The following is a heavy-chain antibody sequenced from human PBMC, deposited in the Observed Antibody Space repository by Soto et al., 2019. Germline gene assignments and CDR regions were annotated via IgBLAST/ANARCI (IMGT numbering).Heavy chain of an antibody. CDR1: GFTFSSYA. CDR3: AKDFAPRRQLVVAIFDY. V-gene: IGHV3-23*01. J-gene: IGHJ4*02. Sequence: AGGSLRLSCAASGFTFSSYAMSWVRQAPGKGLEWVSAISGSGGSTYYADSVKGRFTISRDNSKNTLYLQMNSLRAEDTAVYYCAKDFAPRRQLVVAIFDYWGQGTLVTVSS. CDR2: ISGSGGST. D-gene: IGHD6-13*01.